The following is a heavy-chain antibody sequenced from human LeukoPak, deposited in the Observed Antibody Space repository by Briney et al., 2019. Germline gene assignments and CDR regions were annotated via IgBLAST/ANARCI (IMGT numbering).Heavy chain of an antibody. J-gene: IGHJ6*04. Sequence: ASVKVSCKASGYTFTSYGVSWVRQAPGQGLEWMGWISAYNGNTNYAQKLQGRVTMTTDTSTSTAYMELRSLRSDDTAVYYCARSDYDILTGYFDYWGKGTTVTVSS. CDR1: GYTFTSYG. V-gene: IGHV1-18*04. CDR3: ARSDYDILTGYFDY. CDR2: ISAYNGNT. D-gene: IGHD3-9*01.